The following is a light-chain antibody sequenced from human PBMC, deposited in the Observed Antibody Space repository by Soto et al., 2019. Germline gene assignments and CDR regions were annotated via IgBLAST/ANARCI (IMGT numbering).Light chain of an antibody. Sequence: DIQMTQSPSSLSAAVVDRVTITSRAVQRINSYVNCYQQKPGKAPKLLLYAASRVQSGVPWRFSGSGSGTDFTLTISSLQHDDFATYFWQQSYYMQAFGPGTKVDIK. CDR2: AAS. V-gene: IGKV1-39*01. CDR3: QQSYYMQA. J-gene: IGKJ3*01. CDR1: QRINSY.